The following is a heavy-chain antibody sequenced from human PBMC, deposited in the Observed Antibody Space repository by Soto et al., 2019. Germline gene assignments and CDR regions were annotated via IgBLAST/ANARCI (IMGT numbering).Heavy chain of an antibody. Sequence: PGGSLRLSCTASGFTFGDYAMSWFRQAPGKGLEWVSHISGSGSNTYYADSVRGRFTISRDSSKNTLYLQMNSLRAEDTAIYYCAKAPGVVSASRYFDFWGQGTLVTVSS. J-gene: IGHJ4*02. V-gene: IGHV3-23*01. D-gene: IGHD3-3*01. CDR1: GFTFGDYA. CDR2: ISGSGSNT. CDR3: AKAPGVVSASRYFDF.